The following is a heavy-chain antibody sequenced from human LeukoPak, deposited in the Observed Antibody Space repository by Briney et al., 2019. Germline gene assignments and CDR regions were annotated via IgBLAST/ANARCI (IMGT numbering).Heavy chain of an antibody. Sequence: SETLSLTCTVSGGSISSGSYYWSWIRQPAGKGLEWIGRIYTSGSTNYNPSLKSRVTISVDTSKNQFSLELSSVTAADTAVYYCARDPTGEWLFAFDIWGQGTMVTVSS. V-gene: IGHV4-61*02. CDR3: ARDPTGEWLFAFDI. D-gene: IGHD3-3*01. J-gene: IGHJ3*02. CDR2: IYTSGST. CDR1: GGSISSGSYY.